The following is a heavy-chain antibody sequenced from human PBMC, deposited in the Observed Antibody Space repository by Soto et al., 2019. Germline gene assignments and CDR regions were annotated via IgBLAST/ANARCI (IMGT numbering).Heavy chain of an antibody. Sequence: SLKVSCKASGGTFSSYAISWVRQAPGQGREWMGGMIPIFGTANYAQKFQGRVTITADESTSTAYMELSSLRSEDTAVYYCARSGGLGATAYWGQGTLVAVSS. CDR1: GGTFSSYA. D-gene: IGHD1-26*01. V-gene: IGHV1-69*13. CDR2: MIPIFGTA. CDR3: ARSGGLGATAY. J-gene: IGHJ1*01.